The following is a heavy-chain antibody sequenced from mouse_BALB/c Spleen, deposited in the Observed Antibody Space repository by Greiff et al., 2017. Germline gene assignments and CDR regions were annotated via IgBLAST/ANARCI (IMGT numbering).Heavy chain of an antibody. D-gene: IGHD6-1*01. CDR1: GFSLTSYG. V-gene: IGHV2-2*02. CDR2: IWSGGGT. J-gene: IGHJ4*01. Sequence: QVQLQQSGPGLVQPSQSLSITCTVSGFSLTSYGVHWVRQSPGKGLEWLGVIWSGGGTDYNAAFISRLSISKDNSKSQVFFKMNSLQANDTAIYYCARNAGDYYAMDYWGQGTSVTVSS. CDR3: ARNAGDYYAMDY.